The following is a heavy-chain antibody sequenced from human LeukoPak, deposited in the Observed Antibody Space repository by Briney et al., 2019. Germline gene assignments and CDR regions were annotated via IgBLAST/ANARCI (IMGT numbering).Heavy chain of an antibody. CDR2: IYYGGST. CDR1: GGSISSGDYY. D-gene: IGHD5-18*01. Sequence: SETLSLTCTVSGGSISSGDYYWSWIRQPPGKGLEWIGYIYYGGSTYYNPSLKSRVTISVDTSKNQFSLKLSSVTAADTAVYYCARAQYRIQLWPWGQGTLVTVSS. V-gene: IGHV4-30-4*08. CDR3: ARAQYRIQLWP. J-gene: IGHJ1*01.